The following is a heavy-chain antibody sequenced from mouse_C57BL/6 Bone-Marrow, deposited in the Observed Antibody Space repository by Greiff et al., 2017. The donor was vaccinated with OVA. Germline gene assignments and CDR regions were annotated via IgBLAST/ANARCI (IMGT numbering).Heavy chain of an antibody. CDR2: IYPGDGDT. V-gene: IGHV1-82*01. D-gene: IGHD2-4*01. CDR1: GYAFSSSW. Sequence: QVQLQQSGPELVKPGASVKISCKASGYAFSSSWMNWVKQRPGKGLEWIGRIYPGDGDTNYNEKFKGKATLTAEKSSSTAYMQLSSLTSEDSAVYFCARGGLDYAMDYWGQGTSVTVSS. CDR3: ARGGLDYAMDY. J-gene: IGHJ4*01.